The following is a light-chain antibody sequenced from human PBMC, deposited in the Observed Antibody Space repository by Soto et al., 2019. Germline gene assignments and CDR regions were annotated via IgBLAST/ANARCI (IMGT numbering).Light chain of an antibody. V-gene: IGLV2-14*01. Sequence: QSALTQPASVSGSPGQSITISCTGTSSDVGGYNYVSWYQQHPGNAPKLMIYEVSHRPSGVSNRFSGSKYGNTASLNISGLQAEDEADYYCSSYTNSRSRVFGGGTKVTVL. CDR3: SSYTNSRSRV. CDR1: SSDVGGYNY. CDR2: EVS. J-gene: IGLJ3*02.